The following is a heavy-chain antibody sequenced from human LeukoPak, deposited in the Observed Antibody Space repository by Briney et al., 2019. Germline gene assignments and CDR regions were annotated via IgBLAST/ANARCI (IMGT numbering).Heavy chain of an antibody. CDR1: GYTFTDHY. CDR3: ARDLATIDGIAWYYFEN. D-gene: IGHD5-12*01. Sequence: ASVKVSCKASGYTFTDHYIHWVRQAPGQGFEWMGWINPNTGGTDYAQKFQDRSAISTYTSISTVYMELSRLRSDDTALYYCARDLATIDGIAWYYFENWGQGTLVTVS. J-gene: IGHJ4*02. CDR2: INPNTGGT. V-gene: IGHV1-2*02.